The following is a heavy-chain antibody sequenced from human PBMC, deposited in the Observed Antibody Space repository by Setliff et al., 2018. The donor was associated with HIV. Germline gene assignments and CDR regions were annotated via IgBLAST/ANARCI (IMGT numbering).Heavy chain of an antibody. Sequence: SETLSLTCAVYGGSFSGGSWNWIRQPPGKGLEWIGEINHSGSTNYNPSLKSRVTISVDTSKNQFSLKLSPVTAADTAVYYCTRRGADSYYPRPLDGWGKGTTGTVSS. CDR2: INHSGST. CDR1: GGSFSGGS. D-gene: IGHD3-10*01. J-gene: IGHJ6*04. CDR3: TRRGADSYYPRPLDG. V-gene: IGHV4-34*01.